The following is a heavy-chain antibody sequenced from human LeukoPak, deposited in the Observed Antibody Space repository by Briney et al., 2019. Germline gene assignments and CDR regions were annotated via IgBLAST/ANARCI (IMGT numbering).Heavy chain of an antibody. CDR3: AKDRVPAAIRGWFDP. CDR2: ISSSGSTI. D-gene: IGHD2-2*02. CDR1: GFTFGDYY. J-gene: IGHJ5*02. Sequence: GGSLRLSCAASGFTFGDYYMNWIRQAPGKGLEWVSYISSSGSTIYYADSVKGRFTISRDNAKNSLYLQMNSLRAEDTAVYYCAKDRVPAAIRGWFDPWGQGTLVTVSS. V-gene: IGHV3-11*01.